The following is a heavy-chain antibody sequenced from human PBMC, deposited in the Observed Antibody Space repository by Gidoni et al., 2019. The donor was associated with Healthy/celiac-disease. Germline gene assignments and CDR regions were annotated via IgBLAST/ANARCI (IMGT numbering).Heavy chain of an antibody. D-gene: IGHD3-3*01. CDR1: GFPFSSYG. J-gene: IGHJ4*02. CDR2: ISYDESGE. CDR3: AKEGGPGGFWSGSVDY. V-gene: IGHV3-30*18. Sequence: QVHLVESGGGVVQPGRSLRLSCAATGFPFSSYGMHWVRQAPGKGLEWVAIISYDESGEYYADSVKGRFTISRDNSKNMLYLQMSSLGPEDTAVYYCAKEGGPGGFWSGSVDYWGQGTLVTVSS.